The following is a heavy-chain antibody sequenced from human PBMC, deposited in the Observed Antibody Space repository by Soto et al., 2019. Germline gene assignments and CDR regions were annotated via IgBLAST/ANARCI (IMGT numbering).Heavy chain of an antibody. CDR2: IYPSGMP. V-gene: IGHV4-30-2*01. CDR1: GGSISNAAYS. CDR3: ARERGGYGLFDS. J-gene: IGHJ4*02. D-gene: IGHD5-18*01. Sequence: SETLSLTCTVSGGSISNAAYSWSWIRQPPGKGLEWIGYIYPSGMPFYNPSLRSRVTISIDRSNDQFSLNLKSVTAADTAVYYCARERGGYGLFDSWGRGTLVTVSS.